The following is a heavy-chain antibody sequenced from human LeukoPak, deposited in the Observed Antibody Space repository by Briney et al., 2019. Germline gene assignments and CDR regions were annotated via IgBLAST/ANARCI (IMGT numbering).Heavy chain of an antibody. V-gene: IGHV4-4*02. CDR2: IYHSGST. J-gene: IGHJ5*02. CDR3: ARASRIVVVTAISNWFDP. D-gene: IGHD2-21*02. Sequence: PSETLSLTCAVSGGSISSSNWWSWVRQPPGKGLEWIGEIYHSGSTNYNPSLKSRVTISVDKSKNQFSLKLSSVTAADTAVYYCARASRIVVVTAISNWFDPWGQGTLVTVSS. CDR1: GGSISSSNW.